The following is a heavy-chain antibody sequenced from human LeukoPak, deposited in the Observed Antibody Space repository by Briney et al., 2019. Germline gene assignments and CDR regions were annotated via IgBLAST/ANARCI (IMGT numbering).Heavy chain of an antibody. J-gene: IGHJ4*02. CDR3: ARDRSLELWFGEAFDY. D-gene: IGHD3-10*01. CDR2: INPSGGST. Sequence: GASVKVSCKASGYTFTSYYMHWVRQAPGQGLEWMGIINPSGGSTSYAQKFQGRVTMTRDTSTSTVYMELSSLRSEDTAVYYCARDRSLELWFGEAFDYWGQGTLVTVSS. CDR1: GYTFTSYY. V-gene: IGHV1-46*01.